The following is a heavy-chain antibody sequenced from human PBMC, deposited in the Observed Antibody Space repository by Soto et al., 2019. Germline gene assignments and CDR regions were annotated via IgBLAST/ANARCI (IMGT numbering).Heavy chain of an antibody. CDR3: TRDPLRSEDAFDL. J-gene: IGHJ3*01. Sequence: GSLRLSCAASGFTFSFYDMSWVRQAPDKGLEWVAAISNDGTTEDYADSVKGRFIVSRDNSKNTLYLQMNNLRPEDMALYYCTRDPLRSEDAFDLWGQGTMVTVSS. V-gene: IGHV3-30-3*01. D-gene: IGHD4-17*01. CDR1: GFTFSFYD. CDR2: ISNDGTTE.